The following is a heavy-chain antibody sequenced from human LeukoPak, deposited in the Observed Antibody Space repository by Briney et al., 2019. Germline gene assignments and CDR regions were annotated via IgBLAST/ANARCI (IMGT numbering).Heavy chain of an antibody. Sequence: ASVKVSCKASGYIFTGYYMHWVRQAPGQGLEWMGWINPNSGGTNYAQKFQGRVTMTRDTSISTAYMELSRLRSDDTAVYYCARWDEGSGYYHGQLDYWGQGTLVTVSS. CDR3: ARWDEGSGYYHGQLDY. V-gene: IGHV1-2*02. D-gene: IGHD3-22*01. J-gene: IGHJ4*02. CDR1: GYIFTGYY. CDR2: INPNSGGT.